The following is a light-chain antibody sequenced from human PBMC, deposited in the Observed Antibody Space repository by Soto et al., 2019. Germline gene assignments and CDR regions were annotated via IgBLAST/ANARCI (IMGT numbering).Light chain of an antibody. J-gene: IGKJ5*01. CDR3: QQSYSTPIT. Sequence: DIQMTQSPSSLSASVGDRVTITCRASQSISSYLNWYQQKPGKAPKLLIYAASSLQSGVPSRFSGSGSGTDFTLTISSLQPEDFGTYYCQQSYSTPITVGQGTRLEIK. CDR2: AAS. CDR1: QSISSY. V-gene: IGKV1-39*01.